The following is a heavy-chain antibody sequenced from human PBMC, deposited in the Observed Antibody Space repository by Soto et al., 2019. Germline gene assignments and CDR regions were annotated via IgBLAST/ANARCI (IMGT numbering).Heavy chain of an antibody. CDR3: ARDSRYGSGSYVHHYLDC. Sequence: WGSLSVAWASSVFTLRFYWMSWVRQAPGSGLDWLASIKTDASEKKYVDSVKGRFTVSIDNAKNPLYLQMDRLRAEDTAVYYCARDSRYGSGSYVHHYLDCWGRGTLVTVSS. V-gene: IGHV3-7*01. CDR1: VFTLRFYW. CDR2: IKTDASEK. J-gene: IGHJ4*01. D-gene: IGHD3-10*01.